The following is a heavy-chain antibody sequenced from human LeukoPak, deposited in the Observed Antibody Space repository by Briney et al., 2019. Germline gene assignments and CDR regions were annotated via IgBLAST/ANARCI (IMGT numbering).Heavy chain of an antibody. CDR1: GFTFEDYA. CDR2: ISWNSGSI. J-gene: IGHJ6*02. V-gene: IGHV3-9*01. CDR3: AKDITVVANSYGMDV. Sequence: GGSLRLSCAASGFTFEDYAMHWVRQALGKGLEWVSGISWNSGSIGYADSVKGRFTISRDNAKNSLYLQMNSLRAEDTALYYCAKDITVVANSYGMDVWGQGTTVTVSS. D-gene: IGHD5-12*01.